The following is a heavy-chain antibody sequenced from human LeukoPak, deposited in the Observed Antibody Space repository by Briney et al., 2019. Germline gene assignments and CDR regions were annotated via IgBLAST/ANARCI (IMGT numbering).Heavy chain of an antibody. CDR1: GGSISSYY. Sequence: SETLSLTCTVSGGSISSYYRSWIRQPPGKGLEWIGYIYYSGSTNYNPSLKSRVTISVDTSKNQFSLKLSSVTAADTAVYYCARDFPDSSSSRRFDYWGQGTLVTVSS. V-gene: IGHV4-59*01. J-gene: IGHJ4*02. CDR2: IYYSGST. CDR3: ARDFPDSSSSRRFDY. D-gene: IGHD6-6*01.